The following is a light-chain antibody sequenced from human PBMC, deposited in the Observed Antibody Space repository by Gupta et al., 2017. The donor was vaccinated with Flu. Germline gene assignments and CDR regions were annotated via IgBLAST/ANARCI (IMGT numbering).Light chain of an antibody. Sequence: SALTQPASVSGSPGQSITIFCTGTSSDVGGYNYVSWYQQYTGKAPKIMIYGVSHRPSGVSDRFSGSKSGNTASLTISGLQAEDEADYYCSSYTSTSPVVFGGGTKLTVL. V-gene: IGLV2-14*01. CDR2: GVS. J-gene: IGLJ2*01. CDR3: SSYTSTSPVV. CDR1: SSDVGGYNY.